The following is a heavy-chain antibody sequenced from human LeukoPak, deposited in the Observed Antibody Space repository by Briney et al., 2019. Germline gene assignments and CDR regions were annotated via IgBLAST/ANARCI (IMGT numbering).Heavy chain of an antibody. D-gene: IGHD1-26*01. CDR3: ARVISGSLYY. J-gene: IGHJ4*02. Sequence: VASVKVSCKASGYTFTGYYIHWVRQAPGQGLGWIGWINPNSGGTNYAQNFQGRVTMTRDTSISTAYMELSRLRSDDTAVYYCARVISGSLYYWGQGTLVTVSS. V-gene: IGHV1-2*02. CDR1: GYTFTGYY. CDR2: INPNSGGT.